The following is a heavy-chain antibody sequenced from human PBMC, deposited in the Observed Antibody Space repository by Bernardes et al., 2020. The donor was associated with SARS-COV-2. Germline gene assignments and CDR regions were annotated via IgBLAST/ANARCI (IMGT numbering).Heavy chain of an antibody. V-gene: IGHV3-23*01. CDR3: ASGYCSGTNCYVFRGFDY. J-gene: IGHJ4*02. Sequence: GGSLGLSCAASGFTFSNYAMSWVRQAPGKGLEWVSAISGSDGSTYYADSVKGRFTISRDNSKNTLYLQMNSLRGEDTAVYYCASGYCSGTNCYVFRGFDYWGQGTLVTVSS. D-gene: IGHD2-2*01. CDR2: ISGSDGST. CDR1: GFTFSNYA.